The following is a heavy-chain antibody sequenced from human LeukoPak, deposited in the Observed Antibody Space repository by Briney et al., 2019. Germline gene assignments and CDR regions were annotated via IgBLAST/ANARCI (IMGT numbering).Heavy chain of an antibody. J-gene: IGHJ3*02. Sequence: PSETLSLTCTVSDDSFSSHYWTWIRQPPGKGLEWIGYISYIGSTNYNPSLKSQVTLSVDKSKTQFSLTVSSVTAADTAVYYCARDPTTVTKGFDIWGQGTLVTVSS. D-gene: IGHD4-17*01. CDR1: DDSFSSHY. CDR2: ISYIGST. V-gene: IGHV4-59*11. CDR3: ARDPTTVTKGFDI.